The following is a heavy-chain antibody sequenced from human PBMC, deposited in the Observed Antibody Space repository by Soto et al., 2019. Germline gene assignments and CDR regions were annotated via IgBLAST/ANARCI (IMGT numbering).Heavy chain of an antibody. Sequence: PGGSLRLSCAASGFTFSSYEMNWVRQAPGKGLEWVSYISSSGSTIYYADSVKGRFTTSRDNAKNSLYLQMNSLRAEDTAVYYCARDSGGGNAPYYYYGMDVWGQGTTVTVSS. CDR2: ISSSGSTI. V-gene: IGHV3-48*03. J-gene: IGHJ6*02. CDR1: GFTFSSYE. D-gene: IGHD2-15*01. CDR3: ARDSGGGNAPYYYYGMDV.